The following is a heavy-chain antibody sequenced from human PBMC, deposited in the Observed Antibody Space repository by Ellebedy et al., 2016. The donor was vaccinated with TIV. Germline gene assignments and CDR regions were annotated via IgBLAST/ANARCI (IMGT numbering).Heavy chain of an antibody. Sequence: MPSETLSLTCTVSGGSINSGGYYWSWIRQYPGKGLEWIGYIYYSGSTYYNPSLPSRVTISVDTSKNQYSLNLSSVTAADTAVYYCATGNQWDQLLVYWGQGTLVTVSS. CDR1: GGSINSGGYY. CDR3: ATGNQWDQLLVY. CDR2: IYYSGST. V-gene: IGHV4-31*03. J-gene: IGHJ4*02. D-gene: IGHD1-26*01.